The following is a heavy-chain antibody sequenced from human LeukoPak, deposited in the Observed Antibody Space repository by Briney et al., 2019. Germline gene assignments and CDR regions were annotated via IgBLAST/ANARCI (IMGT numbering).Heavy chain of an antibody. CDR1: GFTFSSYW. CDR3: ARQIDYGFDN. V-gene: IGHV3-74*01. CDR2: IISDGSST. D-gene: IGHD4-17*01. J-gene: IGHJ4*02. Sequence: GGSLRLSCAASGFTFSSYWVHWVRQAPGKGLVWVSRIISDGSSTYYADSVKGRFTISRDNAKNTLYLQMNSLRAEDTAVYYCARQIDYGFDNWGQGTLVTVSS.